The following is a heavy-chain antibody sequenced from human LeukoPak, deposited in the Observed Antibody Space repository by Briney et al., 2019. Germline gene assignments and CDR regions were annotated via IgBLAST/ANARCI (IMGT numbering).Heavy chain of an antibody. CDR2: VKSKADDGTT. J-gene: IGHJ3*02. D-gene: IGHD3-10*01. V-gene: IGHV3-15*01. Sequence: GGSLRLSCEASGFSFSNTWMSWVRQAPGKGLEWVGRVKSKADDGTTDYAAPVQGRFTISRDDSKNTLSLQMNSLKTEDTAVYYCATEGGSGSYYGDDAFDMWGQGTMVTVSS. CDR1: GFSFSNTW. CDR3: ATEGGSGSYYGDDAFDM.